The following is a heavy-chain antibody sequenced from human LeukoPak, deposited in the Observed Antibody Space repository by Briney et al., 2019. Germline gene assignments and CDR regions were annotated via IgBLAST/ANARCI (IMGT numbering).Heavy chain of an antibody. CDR1: GYTFTGYY. CDR2: INPNSGGT. Sequence: ASVKVSCKASGYTFTGYYMHWVRQAPGQGLEWMGRINPNSGGTNYAQKFQGRVTLTRDTSNSTAYMELSRLRSDDTTVYYCASLQYSSSPTDYWGQGTLVTVPS. V-gene: IGHV1-2*06. CDR3: ASLQYSSSPTDY. D-gene: IGHD6-6*01. J-gene: IGHJ4*02.